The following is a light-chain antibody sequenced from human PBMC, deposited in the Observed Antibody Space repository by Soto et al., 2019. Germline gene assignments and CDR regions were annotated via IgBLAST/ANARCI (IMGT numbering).Light chain of an antibody. CDR2: GNS. CDR1: SSNIGAGYD. CDR3: QSYDSSLNV. J-gene: IGLJ1*01. V-gene: IGLV1-40*01. Sequence: QSVLTQPPSVSGAPGQRVTISCTGSSSNIGAGYDVHWYQQLPGTAPKLLIYGNSNRPSGVPDRFSGSKSGTSASLAITGLQAEDEADYYCQSYDSSLNVFGPGTKVTVL.